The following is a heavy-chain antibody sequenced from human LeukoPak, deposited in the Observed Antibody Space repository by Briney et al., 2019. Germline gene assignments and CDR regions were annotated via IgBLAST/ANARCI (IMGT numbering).Heavy chain of an antibody. D-gene: IGHD6-13*01. J-gene: IGHJ4*02. CDR3: ARDPRPYPGYSSSWYNY. CDR1: GGTFSSYA. CDR2: IIPIFGTA. Sequence: ASVKVSCKASGGTFSSYAISWVRQAPGQGLEWMGGIIPIFGTANYAQKFQGRVTITADESTSTAYMELSSLRSEDTAVYYCARDPRPYPGYSSSWYNYWGQGTLVTVSS. V-gene: IGHV1-69*13.